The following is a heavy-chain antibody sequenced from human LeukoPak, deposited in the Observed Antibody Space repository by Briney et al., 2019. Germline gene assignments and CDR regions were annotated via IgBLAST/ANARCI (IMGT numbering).Heavy chain of an antibody. CDR3: AKSGIAAAGQRGYFDC. V-gene: IGHV3-30*04. Sequence: PGRSLRLSCAASGFTFSSYAMHWVRQAPGKGLEWVAVISYDGSNKYYADSVKGRFTISRDNSKNTLYLQMNSLRAEDTAVYYCAKSGIAAAGQRGYFDCWGQGTLVTVSS. CDR2: ISYDGSNK. D-gene: IGHD6-13*01. J-gene: IGHJ4*02. CDR1: GFTFSSYA.